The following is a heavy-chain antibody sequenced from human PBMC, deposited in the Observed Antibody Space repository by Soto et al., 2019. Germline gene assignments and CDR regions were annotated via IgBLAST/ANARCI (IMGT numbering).Heavy chain of an antibody. V-gene: IGHV4-59*01. Sequence: SETLSLTCPVASDSISRYYWSWIRQPPGKGLEWIGYIYYLGRTNYNSSLKSRITMSIDTSKNQFSLKLSSVTAADTAIYYCARDPVGVTHFDYWGQGAPVTVSS. D-gene: IGHD1-26*01. CDR1: SDSISRYY. CDR2: IYYLGRT. J-gene: IGHJ4*02. CDR3: ARDPVGVTHFDY.